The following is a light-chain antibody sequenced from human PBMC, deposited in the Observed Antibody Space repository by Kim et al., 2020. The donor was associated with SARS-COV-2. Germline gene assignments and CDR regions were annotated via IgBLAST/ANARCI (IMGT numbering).Light chain of an antibody. CDR3: QAWDDSTPYV. J-gene: IGLJ1*01. Sequence: SYELTQPPSVSVSPRQTASITCSGDKLGDKYVSWYQKKPGQSPALVIYQNSKRPSGVPERLSGSNSGNTATLTISGTQAVDEADYYCQAWDDSTPYVFGTGTKVTVL. CDR2: QNS. V-gene: IGLV3-1*01. CDR1: KLGDKY.